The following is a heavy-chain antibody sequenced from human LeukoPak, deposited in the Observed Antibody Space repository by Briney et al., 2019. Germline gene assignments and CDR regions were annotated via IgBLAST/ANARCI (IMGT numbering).Heavy chain of an antibody. CDR2: ISSSGSTT. CDR3: ARDPYYGDYVV. Sequence: GGSLRLSCAASGFTFSSYEMNWVRQAPGKGLEWVSYISSSGSTTYYADSAKGRFTISRDNAKNSLYLQMNSLRAEDTAVYYCARDPYYGDYVVWGQGTLVTVSS. J-gene: IGHJ4*02. CDR1: GFTFSSYE. D-gene: IGHD4-17*01. V-gene: IGHV3-48*03.